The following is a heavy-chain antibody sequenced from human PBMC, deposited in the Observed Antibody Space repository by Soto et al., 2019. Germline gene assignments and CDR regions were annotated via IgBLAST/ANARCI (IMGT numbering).Heavy chain of an antibody. Sequence: VKVSCKASGGTFSSYAISWVRQAPGQGLEWMGGIIPIFGTANYAQKFQSRVTLTADKSTSTAYMELSSLRSADTAVYYCARSAAMIVEVITDVEYSFDYWGQGTLVTVSS. J-gene: IGHJ4*02. V-gene: IGHV1-69*06. CDR3: ARSAAMIVEVITDVEYSFDY. CDR2: IIPIFGTA. D-gene: IGHD3-22*01. CDR1: GGTFSSYA.